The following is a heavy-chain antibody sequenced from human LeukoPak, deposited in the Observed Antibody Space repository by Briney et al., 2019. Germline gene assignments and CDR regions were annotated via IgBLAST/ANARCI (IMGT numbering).Heavy chain of an antibody. V-gene: IGHV3-9*01. CDR3: AKVLFGELIYDAFDI. J-gene: IGHJ3*02. D-gene: IGHD3-10*01. Sequence: PGRSLRLSCAASGFTFDDYAMHWVRQAPGKGLEWVSGISWNSGSIGYADSVKGRFTISRDNAKNSLYLQMNSLRAEDTALYYCAKVLFGELIYDAFDIWGQGTMVTVSS. CDR2: ISWNSGSI. CDR1: GFTFDDYA.